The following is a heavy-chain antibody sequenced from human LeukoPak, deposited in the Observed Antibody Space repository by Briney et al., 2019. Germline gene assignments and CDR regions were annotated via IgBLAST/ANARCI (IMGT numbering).Heavy chain of an antibody. D-gene: IGHD5-24*01. J-gene: IGHJ4*02. CDR2: INHSEST. CDR1: GGSFSGYY. V-gene: IGHV4-34*01. CDR3: ARLPGAAILGGYYFDY. Sequence: SETLSLTCAVYGGSFSGYYWSWIRQPPGKGLEWIGEINHSESTNYNPSLKSRLTISVDTSKNQFSLKLSSVTAADTAVYYCARLPGAAILGGYYFDYWGQGTLVTVSS.